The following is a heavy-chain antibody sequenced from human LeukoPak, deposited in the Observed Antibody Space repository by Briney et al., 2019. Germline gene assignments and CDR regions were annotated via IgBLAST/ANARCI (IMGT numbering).Heavy chain of an antibody. J-gene: IGHJ1*01. Sequence: GRSLRLSCAASGFTFSSFWMNWVRHVPGKGLVWVSHINSDGAKTNYADSVTGRFTISRDTARNTLYLQMNNLRVEDTAMYYCAASFRITGTTFYHWGQGTLVTVSS. CDR3: AASFRITGTTFYH. V-gene: IGHV3-74*01. CDR2: INSDGAKT. D-gene: IGHD1-20*01. CDR1: GFTFSSFW.